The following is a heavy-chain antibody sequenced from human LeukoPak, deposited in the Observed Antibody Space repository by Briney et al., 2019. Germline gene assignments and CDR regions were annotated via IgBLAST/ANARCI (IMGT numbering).Heavy chain of an antibody. Sequence: GGSLRLSCTVSGFAVSSNSWSWVRQAPGKGLEWVSGINWNSGSIGYADSVKGRFTISRDNAKNSLYLQMNSLRAEDMALYYCAKGVGYSSSPYYFDYWGQGTLVTVSS. CDR3: AKGVGYSSSPYYFDY. J-gene: IGHJ4*02. CDR2: INWNSGSI. D-gene: IGHD6-6*01. CDR1: GFAVSSNS. V-gene: IGHV3-9*03.